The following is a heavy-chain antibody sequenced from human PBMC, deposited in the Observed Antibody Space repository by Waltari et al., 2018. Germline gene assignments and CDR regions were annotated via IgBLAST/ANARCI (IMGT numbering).Heavy chain of an antibody. CDR2: IYPGDSDT. CDR3: ARHFSRGSYWGSFFDY. CDR1: GYSVTGYW. Sequence: EVQLVQSGAEVKKPGESRKISCKGSGYSVTGYWTGGVRQRPGKGLEWMGIIYPGDSDTRYSPSFQGQVTISADKSISTAYLQWSSLKASDTAMYYCARHFSRGSYWGSFFDYWGQGTLVTVSS. D-gene: IGHD1-26*01. V-gene: IGHV5-51*01. J-gene: IGHJ4*02.